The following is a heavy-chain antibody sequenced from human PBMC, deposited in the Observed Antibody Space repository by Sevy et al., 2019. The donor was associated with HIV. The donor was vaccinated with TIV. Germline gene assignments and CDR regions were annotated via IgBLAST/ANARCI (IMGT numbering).Heavy chain of an antibody. V-gene: IGHV3-7*01. J-gene: IGHJ4*02. Sequence: GGSLRLSCAASGFTFSDSWMTWVRQGPGKGLEWVANINQAGSDKYYVDSVRGRFTISRDNDKNSLYLQMNSLRVEDTALYYCAGGGFLSRYWGQGSLVTVSS. CDR2: INQAGSDK. D-gene: IGHD2-15*01. CDR1: GFTFSDSW. CDR3: AGGGFLSRY.